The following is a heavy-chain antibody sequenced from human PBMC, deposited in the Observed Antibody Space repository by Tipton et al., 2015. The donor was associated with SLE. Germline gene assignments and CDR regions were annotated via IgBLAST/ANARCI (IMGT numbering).Heavy chain of an antibody. CDR2: IYGSGAT. V-gene: IGHV4-4*07. CDR1: GDSITEYY. J-gene: IGHJ6*02. CDR3: ARIGDSNYGV. Sequence: TLSLTCTVSGDSITEYYWSWIRQPAGKELEWIGRIYGSGATNYNPSLESRATMSVDTSKNQFSLKLNSVTAADTAVYFCARIGDSNYGVWGQGTTVTVSS. D-gene: IGHD4-11*01.